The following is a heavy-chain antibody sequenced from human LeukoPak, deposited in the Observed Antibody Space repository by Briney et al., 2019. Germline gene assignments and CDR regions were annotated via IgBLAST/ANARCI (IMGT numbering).Heavy chain of an antibody. CDR2: INPNSGGT. V-gene: IGHV1-2*06. CDR1: GGTFSSYA. J-gene: IGHJ4*02. D-gene: IGHD4-23*01. CDR3: ARAPRVVTMFSLPTSDY. Sequence: ASVKVSCKASGGTFSSYAISWVRQAPGQGLEWMGRINPNSGGTNYAQKFQGRVTMTRDTSISTAYMELSRLRSDDTAVYYCARAPRVVTMFSLPTSDYWGQGTLVTVSS.